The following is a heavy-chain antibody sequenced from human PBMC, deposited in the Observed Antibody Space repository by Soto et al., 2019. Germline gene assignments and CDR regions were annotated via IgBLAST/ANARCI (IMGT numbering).Heavy chain of an antibody. CDR1: GFTFSSYS. CDR2: ISSSSSTI. V-gene: IGHV3-48*01. D-gene: IGHD2-15*01. Sequence: EVQLVESGGGLVQPGGSLRLSCAASGFTFSSYSMNWVRQAPGKGLEWVSYISSSSSTIYYADSVKGRFTISRDNAKNSLYLQMNSLRAEDTAVYYCARDLSFYCSGGSCYAFDYWGQGTLVTVSS. CDR3: ARDLSFYCSGGSCYAFDY. J-gene: IGHJ4*02.